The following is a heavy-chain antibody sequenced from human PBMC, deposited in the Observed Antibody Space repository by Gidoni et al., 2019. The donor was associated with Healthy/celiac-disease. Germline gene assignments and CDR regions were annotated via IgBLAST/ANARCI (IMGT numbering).Heavy chain of an antibody. CDR3: ARDWYREGYYYYGMDV. CDR1: GGPFSSYA. V-gene: IGHV1-69*06. J-gene: IGHJ6*02. Sequence: QVQLVQSGAAVKKPGSSVQVSCKASGGPFSSYAISWVRQAPGQGLEWMGGIIPIFGTANYAQKFQGRVTITADKSTSTAYRELSSLRSEDTAVYYCARDWYREGYYYYGMDVWGQGTTVTVSS. CDR2: IIPIFGTA. D-gene: IGHD3-10*01.